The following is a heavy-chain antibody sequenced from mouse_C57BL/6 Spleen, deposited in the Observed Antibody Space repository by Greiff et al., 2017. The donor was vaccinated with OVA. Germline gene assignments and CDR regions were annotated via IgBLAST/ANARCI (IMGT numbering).Heavy chain of an antibody. CDR1: GYTFTSYW. V-gene: IGHV1-69*01. J-gene: IGHJ2*01. CDR2: IDPSDSYT. CDR3: ASGRDYYGSSLDY. D-gene: IGHD1-1*01. Sequence: QVQLQQPGAELVMPGASVKLSCKASGYTFTSYWMHWVKQRPGQGLEWIGEIDPSDSYTNYNQKFKGKSTLTVDKSSSTAYMQLSSLTSEDSAVYVCASGRDYYGSSLDYWGQGTTLTVSS.